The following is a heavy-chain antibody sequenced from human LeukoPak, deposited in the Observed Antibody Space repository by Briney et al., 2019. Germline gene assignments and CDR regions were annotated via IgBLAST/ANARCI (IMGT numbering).Heavy chain of an antibody. J-gene: IGHJ6*02. D-gene: IGHD3-10*01. CDR2: IYHSGST. CDR1: GGSISSSNW. Sequence: SETLSLTCAVSGGSISSSNWWSWVRQPPGKGLEWIGEIYHSGSTNYNPSLKSRVTISVDKSKNQFSLKLSSVTAADTAVYYCARVAKLWFGESLNYYGMDVWGQGTTVTVSS. CDR3: ARVAKLWFGESLNYYGMDV. V-gene: IGHV4-4*02.